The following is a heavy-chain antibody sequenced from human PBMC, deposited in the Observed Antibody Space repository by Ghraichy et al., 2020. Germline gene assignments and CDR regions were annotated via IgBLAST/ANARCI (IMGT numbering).Heavy chain of an antibody. V-gene: IGHV3-53*01. CDR3: AREESGAYCGGDCAT. J-gene: IGHJ4*02. Sequence: GESLNISCAASGFTVSSNYMSWVRQAPGKGLEWVSVIYSGGSTYYADSVKGRFTISRDNSKNTLYLQMNSLRAEDTAVYYCAREESGAYCGGDCATWGQGTLVTVSS. D-gene: IGHD2-21*02. CDR1: GFTVSSNY. CDR2: IYSGGST.